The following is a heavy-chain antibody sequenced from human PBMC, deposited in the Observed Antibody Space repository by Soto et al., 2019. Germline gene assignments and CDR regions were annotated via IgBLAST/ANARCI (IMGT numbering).Heavy chain of an antibody. Sequence: QVQLVQSGAEVKKPGASVKVSCKASGYTLTTFFMHWVRQAPGQGLEWMGVINPGYPAGRSTTYAEKFQGRATTTTDTSTSTAYMELRRLTSDDTAGDYCARGAIVTGATPGMVALCQGSTVTV. CDR3: ARGAIVTGATPGMVA. CDR2: INPGYPAGRST. J-gene: IGHJ6*02. CDR1: GYTLTTFF. D-gene: IGHD1-26*01. V-gene: IGHV1-46*01.